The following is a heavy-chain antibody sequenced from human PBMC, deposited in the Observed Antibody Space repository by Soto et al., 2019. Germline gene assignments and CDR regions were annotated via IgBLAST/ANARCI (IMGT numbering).Heavy chain of an antibody. CDR1: GFTFSSYA. CDR3: VKDEGYCSGGSCYGVNWFDP. D-gene: IGHD2-15*01. Sequence: GESLKISCSASGFTFSSYAMHWVRQAPGKGLEYVSAISSNGGSTYYADSVKGRFTISRDNSKNTLYLQMSSLRAEDTAVYYCVKDEGYCSGGSCYGVNWFDPWGQGTLVTVSS. CDR2: ISSNGGST. J-gene: IGHJ5*02. V-gene: IGHV3-64D*06.